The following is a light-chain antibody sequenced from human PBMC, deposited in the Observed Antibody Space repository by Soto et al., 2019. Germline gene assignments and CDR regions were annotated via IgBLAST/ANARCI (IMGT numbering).Light chain of an antibody. CDR2: DVF. V-gene: IGLV2-14*01. CDR1: SSDVGGYNY. J-gene: IGLJ1*01. Sequence: QSALTQDASVSGSPGQSITISCTGTSSDVGGYNYVSWYQQHPGKAPKLMIYDVFTRPSGISNRFSGSKSGNTASLTISALQAEDEADYYCTSWTSTSTYVFGSGTKVTDL. CDR3: TSWTSTSTYV.